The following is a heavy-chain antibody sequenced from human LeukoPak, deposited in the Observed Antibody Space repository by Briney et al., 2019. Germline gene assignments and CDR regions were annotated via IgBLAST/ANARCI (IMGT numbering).Heavy chain of an antibody. CDR1: GFTFSSYD. J-gene: IGHJ6*04. D-gene: IGHD3-10*02. CDR2: INSDGSST. Sequence: GGSLRLSCAACGFTFSSYDMHWVRQATGKGLVWVSRINSDGSSTSYADSVKGRFTISRDNAKNTLYLQMNSLRAEDTAVYYCAELGITMIGGVWGKGTTVTISS. V-gene: IGHV3-74*01. CDR3: AELGITMIGGV.